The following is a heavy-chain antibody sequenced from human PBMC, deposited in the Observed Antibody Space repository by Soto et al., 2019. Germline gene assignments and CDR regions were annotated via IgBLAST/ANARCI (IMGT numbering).Heavy chain of an antibody. CDR3: ATSSIRPRGDLDAFDI. CDR1: GYTLTELS. CDR2: FDPEDGET. J-gene: IGHJ3*02. V-gene: IGHV1-24*01. D-gene: IGHD3-10*01. Sequence: ASVKVSCKVSGYTLTELSMHLVRQAPGKGLEWMGGFDPEDGETIYAQKFQGRVTMTEDTSTDTAYMELSSLRSEDTAVYYCATSSIRPRGDLDAFDIWGQGTMVTVSS.